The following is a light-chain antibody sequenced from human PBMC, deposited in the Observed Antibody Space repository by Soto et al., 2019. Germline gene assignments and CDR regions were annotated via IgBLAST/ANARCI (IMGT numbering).Light chain of an antibody. J-gene: IGKJ4*01. CDR1: QTISSW. Sequence: DIQMTQSPSTLSGSVGDRVTITCRASQTISSWLAWYQQEPGKAPKLLIYATSTLQSGVPSRFSGSGSGTEFTLTISSLQPEDFATYYCQQLRSYPLTFGGGTKVDIK. CDR3: QQLRSYPLT. V-gene: IGKV1-9*01. CDR2: ATS.